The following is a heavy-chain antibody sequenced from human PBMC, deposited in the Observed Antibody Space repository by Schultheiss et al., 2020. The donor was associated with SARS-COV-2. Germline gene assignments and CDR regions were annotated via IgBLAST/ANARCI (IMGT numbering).Heavy chain of an antibody. J-gene: IGHJ5*02. CDR3: TRSGPMVRGVNRGWFDP. Sequence: GESLKISCAASGFTFSDRYMDWVRQAPGKGLEWVGRIRSKANSYATAYAASVKGRFTISRDDSKNTAYLQMNSLKTEDTAVYYCTRSGPMVRGVNRGWFDPWGQGTLVTVSS. CDR2: IRSKANSYAT. V-gene: IGHV3-73*01. D-gene: IGHD3-10*01. CDR1: GFTFSDRY.